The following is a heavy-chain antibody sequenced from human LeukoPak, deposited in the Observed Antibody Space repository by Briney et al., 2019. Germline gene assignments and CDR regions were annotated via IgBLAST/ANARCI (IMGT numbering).Heavy chain of an antibody. D-gene: IGHD6-19*01. V-gene: IGHV3-23*01. J-gene: IGHJ4*01. CDR2: ISGSGGST. CDR3: ANISGPPWLAFDY. CDR1: GFTFSSYA. Sequence: GGSLRLSCAASGFTFSSYAMSWVRQAPGKGLEWVSAISGSGGSTYYADSVKGRFTISRDNSKNTPYLQMNSLRAEDTAVYYCANISGPPWLAFDYWGQEPWSPSPQ.